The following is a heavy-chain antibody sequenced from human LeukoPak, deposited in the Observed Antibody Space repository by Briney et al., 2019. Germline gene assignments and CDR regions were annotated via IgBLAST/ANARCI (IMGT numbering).Heavy chain of an antibody. J-gene: IGHJ5*02. Sequence: SETLSLTCDVYGGSFSGYYWSWIRQPPGKGLEWIGEINHSGSTNYNPSLKSRVTISVDTSKNQFSLKLSSVTAADTAVYYCARHKTRGLVRRNWFDPWGQGTLVTVSS. CDR1: GGSFSGYY. CDR2: INHSGST. V-gene: IGHV4-34*01. CDR3: ARHKTRGLVRRNWFDP. D-gene: IGHD3/OR15-3a*01.